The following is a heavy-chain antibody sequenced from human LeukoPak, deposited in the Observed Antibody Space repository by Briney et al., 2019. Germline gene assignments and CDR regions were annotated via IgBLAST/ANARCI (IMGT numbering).Heavy chain of an antibody. D-gene: IGHD1-26*01. V-gene: IGHV3-53*01. J-gene: IGHJ3*02. CDR1: GFTFTSYA. Sequence: GGSLRLSCAASGFTFTSYAMNWVRQAPGKGLEWVSVIYSGGSTYYADSVKGRFTISRDNSKNTLYLQMNSLRAEDTAVYYCASEMASGSYISRAFDIWGQGTMVTVSS. CDR2: IYSGGST. CDR3: ASEMASGSYISRAFDI.